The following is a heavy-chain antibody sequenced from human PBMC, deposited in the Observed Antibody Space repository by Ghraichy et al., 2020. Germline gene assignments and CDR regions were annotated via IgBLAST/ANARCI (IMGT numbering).Heavy chain of an antibody. CDR3: ARYFPSGTYFPGLDN. J-gene: IGHJ4*02. CDR1: GFTFSGYA. CDR2: ISGSGDNT. Sequence: WGSLRLSCAASGFTFSGYAMSWVRQTPGKGLEWVASISGSGDNTYYGVSVKGRFTISRDNSKNTLYLRLNSLRAEDTALYYCARYFPSGTYFPGLDNWGQGTLVTVSS. D-gene: IGHD1-26*01. V-gene: IGHV3-23*01.